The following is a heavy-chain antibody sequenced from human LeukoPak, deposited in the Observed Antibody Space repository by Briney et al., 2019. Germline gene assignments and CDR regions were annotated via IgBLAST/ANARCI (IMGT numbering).Heavy chain of an antibody. D-gene: IGHD6-6*01. J-gene: IGHJ6*03. CDR2: IYYSGST. V-gene: IGHV4-59*01. CDR1: VGSISSYY. CDR3: ARGEYSSSNNYYYYYMDV. Sequence: SETLSLTCTVSVGSISSYYWSWIRQPPGKGPEGIGYIYYSGSTNYNPSLKSRVTISVGTSKNQFSLKLSSVTAADTAVYYCARGEYSSSNNYYYYYMDVWGKGTTVTVSS.